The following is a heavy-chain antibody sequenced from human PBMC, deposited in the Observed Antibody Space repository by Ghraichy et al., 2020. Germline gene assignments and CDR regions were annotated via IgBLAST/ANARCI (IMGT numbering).Heavy chain of an antibody. J-gene: IGHJ4*02. CDR1: GFTFSSYA. CDR3: AKGGGYYDSSGIQFGY. D-gene: IGHD3-22*01. CDR2: ISGSGGST. Sequence: GGSLRLSCAASGFTFSSYAMSWVRQAPGKGLEWVSAISGSGGSTYYADSVKGRFTISRDNSKNTLYLQMNSLRAEDTAVYYCAKGGGYYDSSGIQFGYWGQGTLVTVSS. V-gene: IGHV3-23*01.